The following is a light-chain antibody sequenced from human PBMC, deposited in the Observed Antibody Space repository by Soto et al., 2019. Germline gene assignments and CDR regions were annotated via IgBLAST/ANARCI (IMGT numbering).Light chain of an antibody. CDR2: LNSDGSH. CDR1: SGHNSYA. Sequence: QPELTQPPSASASLGASVKLTCTLSSGHNSYAIAWHQQQPEKGPRYLMKLNSDGSHSKGDGIPDRFSGSSSGAERYLTISSLQSEDEAAYYCQLSSPDIRVFGGGTKLTVL. J-gene: IGLJ3*02. V-gene: IGLV4-69*01. CDR3: QLSSPDIRV.